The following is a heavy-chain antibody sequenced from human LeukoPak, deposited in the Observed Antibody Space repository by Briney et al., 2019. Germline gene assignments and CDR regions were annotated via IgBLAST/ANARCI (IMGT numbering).Heavy chain of an antibody. D-gene: IGHD4-23*01. V-gene: IGHV3-30-3*01. CDR1: GFTFSSYA. CDR3: AREGGSYGGNERDWFDP. J-gene: IGHJ5*02. CDR2: ISYDGSNK. Sequence: QPGRSLRLSCAASGFTFSSYAMHWVRQAPGKGLEWVAVISYDGSNKYYADSVKGRFTISRDNSKNTLYLQMNSLRAEDTAVYYCAREGGSYGGNERDWFDPWGQGTLVTVSS.